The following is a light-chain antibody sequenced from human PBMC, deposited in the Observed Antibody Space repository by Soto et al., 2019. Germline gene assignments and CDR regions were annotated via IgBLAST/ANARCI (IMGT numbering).Light chain of an antibody. J-gene: IGKJ1*01. CDR3: QRSYIAPRA. CDR2: GAF. Sequence: DIQMTQSPSSLSASVGDRVTITCRASQNIFTYLNWYQHKPGKAPKVVIYGAFTLARGVPSRFSGSGSGTDFTLTMNSLQPEDFATYYCQRSYIAPRAFGQGTKVEV. CDR1: QNIFTY. V-gene: IGKV1-39*01.